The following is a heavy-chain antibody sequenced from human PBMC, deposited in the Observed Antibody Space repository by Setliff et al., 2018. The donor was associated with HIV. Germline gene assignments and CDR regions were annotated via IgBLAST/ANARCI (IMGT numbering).Heavy chain of an antibody. V-gene: IGHV1-69*13. Sequence: ASVKVSCKASGGTFSSYAISWVRQAPGQGLEWMGGIMPIFGPANYAQKFQGRVTITRDEFTNTGYMELSSLRSEDTSVYYCATATGYHDSGSLQNWGQGTLVTVSS. CDR1: GGTFSSYA. D-gene: IGHD3-10*01. CDR3: ATATGYHDSGSLQN. J-gene: IGHJ4*02. CDR2: IMPIFGPA.